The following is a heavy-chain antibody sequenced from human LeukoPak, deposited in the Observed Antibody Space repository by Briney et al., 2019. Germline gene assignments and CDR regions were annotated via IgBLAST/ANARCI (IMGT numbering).Heavy chain of an antibody. V-gene: IGHV1-69*05. CDR2: IIPIFGTA. CDR3: ARDQTYYYDSSGPHAFDI. CDR1: GGTFSSYA. J-gene: IGHJ3*02. D-gene: IGHD3-22*01. Sequence: ASVKVSCKASGGTFSSYAISWVRQAPGQGLEWMGRIIPIFGTANYAQKFQGRVAITTDESTSTAYMELSSLRSEDTAVYYCARDQTYYYDSSGPHAFDIWGRGTMVTVSS.